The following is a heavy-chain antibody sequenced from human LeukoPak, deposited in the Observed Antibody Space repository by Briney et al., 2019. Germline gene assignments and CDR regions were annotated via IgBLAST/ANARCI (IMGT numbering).Heavy chain of an antibody. D-gene: IGHD5-12*01. CDR3: TTAGYSGYDYVAY. Sequence: QPGGSLRLSCAASGFTFSSYTMNWVRQAPGKGLEWVSAISSGGGSTYYADSVKGRFTISRDNSKNTLYLQMNSLKTEDTAVYYCTTAGYSGYDYVAYWGQGTLVTVSS. J-gene: IGHJ4*02. CDR2: ISSGGGST. V-gene: IGHV3-23*01. CDR1: GFTFSSYT.